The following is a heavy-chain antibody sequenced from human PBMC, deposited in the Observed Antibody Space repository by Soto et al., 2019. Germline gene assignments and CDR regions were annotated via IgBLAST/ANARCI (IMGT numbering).Heavy chain of an antibody. CDR2: IYWNDDK. Sequence: SGPTLVNPTQTLTLTCTFSGFSLSTSGVGVGWIRQPPGKALEWLALIYWNDDKRYSPSLKSRLTITKDTSKNQVVLTMTNMDPVDTATYYCAHGGTYYYDSSGYSGVRDYYYYYGMDVWGQGTTVTVSS. CDR1: GFSLSTSGVG. J-gene: IGHJ6*02. D-gene: IGHD3-22*01. V-gene: IGHV2-5*01. CDR3: AHGGTYYYDSSGYSGVRDYYYYYGMDV.